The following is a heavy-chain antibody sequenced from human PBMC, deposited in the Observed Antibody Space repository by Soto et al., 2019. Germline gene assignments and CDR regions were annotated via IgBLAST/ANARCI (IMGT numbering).Heavy chain of an antibody. CDR2: INHSGST. V-gene: IGHV4-34*01. CDR1: GGSFSGYY. J-gene: IGHJ4*02. CDR3: VRQRGNYFDF. Sequence: PSEILSLTCAVYGGSFSGYYWSWIRQPPGKGLEWIGEINHSGSTNYNPSLKSRVTISVDTSKNQVSLKLRYVTAADTAVYYCVRQRGNYFDFWGQGTLVTVSS. D-gene: IGHD3-10*01.